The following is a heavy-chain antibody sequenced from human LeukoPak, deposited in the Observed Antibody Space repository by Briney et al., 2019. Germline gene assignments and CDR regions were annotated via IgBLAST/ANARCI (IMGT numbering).Heavy chain of an antibody. D-gene: IGHD6-13*01. CDR2: IYHSGST. Sequence: SETLSLTCAVSGGSISSGGYSWSWIRQPPGKGLEWIGYIYHSGSTYYNPSLKSRVTISVDTSKNQFSLKLSSVTAADTAVYYCARGLDNSSSWHYFDYWGQGTLVTVSS. V-gene: IGHV4-30-2*01. J-gene: IGHJ4*02. CDR3: ARGLDNSSSWHYFDY. CDR1: GGSISSGGYS.